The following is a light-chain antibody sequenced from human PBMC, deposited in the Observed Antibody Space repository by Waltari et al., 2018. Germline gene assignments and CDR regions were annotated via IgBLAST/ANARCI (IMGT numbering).Light chain of an antibody. V-gene: IGKV1-9*01. CDR2: GAS. Sequence: DIHLTQSPSFLSASVGDRVTITCRASQGISSYLAWYQQKPGKAPKLLIYGASTLQSGVPSRFSGSGSGTEFTLTISSLQPEDFATYYCQQLNSYPYTLGQGTKLEIK. CDR3: QQLNSYPYT. CDR1: QGISSY. J-gene: IGKJ2*01.